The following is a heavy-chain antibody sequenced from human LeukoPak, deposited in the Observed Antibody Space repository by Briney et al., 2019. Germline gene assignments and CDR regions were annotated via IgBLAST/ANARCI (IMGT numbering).Heavy chain of an antibody. J-gene: IGHJ4*02. CDR3: ARSIAVVVRGFDY. Sequence: ASVKVSCKASGYTFTSHYMHWVRQAPGQGLEWMGIINPSGGSTSYAQKFQGRVTMTRDTSTSTVYMELSSLRSEDAAVYYCARSIAVVVRGFDYWGQGTLVTVSS. V-gene: IGHV1-46*01. D-gene: IGHD6-6*01. CDR2: INPSGGST. CDR1: GYTFTSHY.